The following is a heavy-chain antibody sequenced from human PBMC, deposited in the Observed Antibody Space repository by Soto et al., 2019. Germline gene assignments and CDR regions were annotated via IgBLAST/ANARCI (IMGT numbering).Heavy chain of an antibody. CDR1: GGSISSYY. CDR2: IYYSGST. J-gene: IGHJ6*02. CDR3: ARGVGQLDYYYYGMDV. D-gene: IGHD6-6*01. Sequence: PSETLSLTCTVSGGSISSYYWSWIRQPPGKGLEWIGYIYYSGSTNYNPSLKSRVTISVDTSKNQFSLKLSSVTAADTAVYYCARGVGQLDYYYYGMDVWGQGTTVTVSS. V-gene: IGHV4-59*01.